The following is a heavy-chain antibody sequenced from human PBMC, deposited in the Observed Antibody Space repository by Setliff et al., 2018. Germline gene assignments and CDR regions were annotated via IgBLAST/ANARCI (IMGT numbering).Heavy chain of an antibody. CDR3: ARSPITIFGVVLHPLDY. CDR1: GGSFSGYY. D-gene: IGHD3-3*01. V-gene: IGHV4-34*01. CDR2: INHSGST. Sequence: SETLSLTCAIYGGSFSGYYWSWIRQPPGKGLEWIGEINHSGSTNYNPSLKSRVTISVDTSKNQFSLKLSSVTAADTAVYYCARSPITIFGVVLHPLDYWGQGTLVTVSS. J-gene: IGHJ4*02.